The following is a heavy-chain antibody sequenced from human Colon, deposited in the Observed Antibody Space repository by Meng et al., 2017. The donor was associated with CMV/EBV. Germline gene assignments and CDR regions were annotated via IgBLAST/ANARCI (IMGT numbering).Heavy chain of an antibody. V-gene: IGHV3-21*06. CDR1: GFTFSSYS. CDR3: ARDQAGDPYFYYSGLDV. Sequence: GESLKISCAASGFTFSSYSMNWVRQAPGKGLEWVSSISTSGTYIYYADSVKGRFTVSRDTAKSSVYLHMSSLRADDTAVYYCARDQAGDPYFYYSGLDVWGQGTTVTVSS. D-gene: IGHD2-21*01. J-gene: IGHJ6*02. CDR2: ISTSGTYI.